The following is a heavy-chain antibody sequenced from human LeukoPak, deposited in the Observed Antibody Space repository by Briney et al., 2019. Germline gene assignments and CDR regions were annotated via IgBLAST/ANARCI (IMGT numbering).Heavy chain of an antibody. Sequence: SETLPLTCTVSGGSISSNNYYWGWIRQSPGKGLECNGAIYYSGRAYSNPSLKSRVTISVDTSKDQFSLRLSSVTAADTAVYYCAREGDSSSAIDYWGQGTLVTVSS. CDR2: IYYSGRA. V-gene: IGHV4-39*07. CDR1: GGSISSNNYY. J-gene: IGHJ4*02. D-gene: IGHD6-6*01. CDR3: AREGDSSSAIDY.